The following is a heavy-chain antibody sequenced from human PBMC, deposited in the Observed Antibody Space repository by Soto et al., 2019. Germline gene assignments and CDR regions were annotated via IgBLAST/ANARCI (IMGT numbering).Heavy chain of an antibody. V-gene: IGHV1-69*13. Sequence: SVKVSCKASGGTFSSYAISWVRQAPGQGLEWMGGIIPIFGTANYAQKFQGRVTITADESTSTAYMELSSLRSEDTAVYYCARDLFEKGYYGMDVWGQGXTVTVSS. J-gene: IGHJ6*02. CDR3: ARDLFEKGYYGMDV. CDR2: IIPIFGTA. CDR1: GGTFSSYA.